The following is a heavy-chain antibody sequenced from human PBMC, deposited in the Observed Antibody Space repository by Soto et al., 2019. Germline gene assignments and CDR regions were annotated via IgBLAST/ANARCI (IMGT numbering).Heavy chain of an antibody. CDR3: ARDRVAAGPFDP. CDR1: GGSISSINW. J-gene: IGHJ5*02. D-gene: IGHD6-13*01. Sequence: QVQLQESGPGLVKPSGTLSLTCAVSGGSISSINWWSWVRQPPGKGLEWIGEIYHSGSTNYNPSLKRRVTISVDKSKNQSSLPMSSVTAADTAVYYCARDRVAAGPFDPWGQGTLVTVSS. CDR2: IYHSGST. V-gene: IGHV4-4*02.